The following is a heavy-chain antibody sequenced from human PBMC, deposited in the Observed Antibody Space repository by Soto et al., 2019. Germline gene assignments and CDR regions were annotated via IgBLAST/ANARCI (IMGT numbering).Heavy chain of an antibody. CDR2: IYYSGST. V-gene: IGHV4-59*11. D-gene: IGHD1-7*01. J-gene: IGHJ6*03. Sequence: SETLSLTCTVSGGSISSHYWSWIRQPPGKGLEWIGYIYYSGSTNYNPSLKSRVTISVDTSKNQFSLKLSSVTAADTAVYYCARTNWNYVAYYYYYMDVWGKGTTVTVSS. CDR1: GGSISSHY. CDR3: ARTNWNYVAYYYYYMDV.